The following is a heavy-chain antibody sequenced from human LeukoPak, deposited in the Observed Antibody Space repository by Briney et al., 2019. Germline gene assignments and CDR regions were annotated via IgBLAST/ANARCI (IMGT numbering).Heavy chain of an antibody. V-gene: IGHV3-21*04. CDR3: ARDSGSYLQPTDY. D-gene: IGHD1-26*01. CDR2: ISTSSTYI. J-gene: IGHJ4*02. CDR1: GFTFSSYN. Sequence: GGSLRLSCAVSGFTFSSYNMNWVRQAPGKGLEWVSSISTSSTYINYADSVKGRFTISRDNAENSLFLQMDSLRAEDTAVYHCARDSGSYLQPTDYWGQGTLVTVSS.